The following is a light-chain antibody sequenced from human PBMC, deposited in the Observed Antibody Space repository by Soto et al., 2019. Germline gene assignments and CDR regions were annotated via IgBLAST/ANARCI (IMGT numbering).Light chain of an antibody. V-gene: IGLV2-23*02. CDR2: EVT. J-gene: IGLJ1*01. CDR1: SSDVGSYNL. CDR3: CSYASSSTPYV. Sequence: SVLTQPASVSGSPGQSITISCTGTSSDVGSYNLVSWCQQHPGEAPKLMIYEVTKRPSGVSDRFSGSKSGNTASLTISGLQAEDEADYYCCSYASSSTPYVFGTGTKVTVL.